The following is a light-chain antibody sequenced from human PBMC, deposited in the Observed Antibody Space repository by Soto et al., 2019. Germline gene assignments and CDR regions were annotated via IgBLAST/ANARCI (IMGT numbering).Light chain of an antibody. Sequence: EIVLTQSPVTLSLSPGDRATLSCRASHNVNTFLAWYQQKPGQAPRLIMDDSSKRATFIPARFSGSGSGTDFTLTISSLEPEDFAVYYCQQGSDWPLTFGGGTTVEIK. V-gene: IGKV3-11*01. CDR2: DSS. J-gene: IGKJ4*01. CDR1: HNVNTF. CDR3: QQGSDWPLT.